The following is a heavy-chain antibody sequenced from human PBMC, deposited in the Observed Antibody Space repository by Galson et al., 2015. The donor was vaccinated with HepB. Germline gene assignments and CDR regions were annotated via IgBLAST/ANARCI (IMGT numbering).Heavy chain of an antibody. CDR3: AKKGPEGRSDFDY. CDR2: LGGRGGTT. J-gene: IGHJ4*02. CDR1: GFTFSSVS. V-gene: IGHV3-23*01. Sequence: SLRLSCADSGFTFSSVSMAWVRQAPGKGLEWVSILGGRGGTTFYADSVKGRFTISRDNSKNTLYLQMNSLRAEDTAVYYCAKKGPEGRSDFDYWGQGTLVTVSS.